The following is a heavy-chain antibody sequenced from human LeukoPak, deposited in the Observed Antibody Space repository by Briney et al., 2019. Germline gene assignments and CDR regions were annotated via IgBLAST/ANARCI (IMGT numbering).Heavy chain of an antibody. D-gene: IGHD6-19*01. J-gene: IGHJ4*02. CDR2: INHSGTT. CDR3: ARETSLMGYSGGLGFNY. Sequence: SETLSLTCTVYDESLSAHYWGWIRQSPGKGLEWIGEINHSGTTNYNPSLKSRVTISVDTSKNHFSLKLSSVTAADTAVYYCARETSLMGYSGGLGFNYWGQGTLVTVSS. V-gene: IGHV4-34*01. CDR1: DESLSAHY.